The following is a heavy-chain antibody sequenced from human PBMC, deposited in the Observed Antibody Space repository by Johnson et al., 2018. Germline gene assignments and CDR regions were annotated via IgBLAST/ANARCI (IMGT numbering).Heavy chain of an antibody. CDR1: GFTFGDFV. CDR2: ISSDGRNT. D-gene: IGHD3-22*01. J-gene: IGHJ1*01. Sequence: QVQLVQSGGGAVQPGRSLRLSCVAFGFTFGDFVMYWVRQAPGKGLEWVTPISSDGRNTYYADSVRGRFTISRDNAKNTLHLQMNSLRPEDTAVYYCARDKAPYYFDWYFQFWGQGTLVTVSS. V-gene: IGHV3-30*03. CDR3: ARDKAPYYFDWYFQF.